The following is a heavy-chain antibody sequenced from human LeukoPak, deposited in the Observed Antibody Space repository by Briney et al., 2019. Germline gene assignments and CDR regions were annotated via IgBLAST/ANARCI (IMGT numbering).Heavy chain of an antibody. CDR1: GFTFSSYG. V-gene: IGHV3-30*02. J-gene: IGHJ4*02. CDR3: AKEMYYDILTGQAEDY. CDR2: IRYDGSNK. Sequence: GGSLRLSCAASGFTFSSYGMHWVRQAPGKGLEWVAFIRYDGSNKYYADSVKGRFTISRDNFKNTLYLQMNSLRAEDTAVYYCAKEMYYDILTGQAEDYWGQGTLVTVSS. D-gene: IGHD3-9*01.